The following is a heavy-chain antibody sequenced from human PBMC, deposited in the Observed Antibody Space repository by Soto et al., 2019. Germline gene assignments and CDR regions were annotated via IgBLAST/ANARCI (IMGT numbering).Heavy chain of an antibody. CDR1: GFTFSSYA. J-gene: IGHJ6*02. CDR3: AKALRYFDWLFRPWNSMDV. Sequence: PGGSLRLSGAACGFTFSSYAISWVRQAPWKGLEWVSAISGSGGSTYYADSVKGRFTISRDNSRNTLYLQMKSLRAEDTAVYYCAKALRYFDWLFRPWNSMDVCGQRTTVTVSS. CDR2: ISGSGGST. D-gene: IGHD3-9*01. V-gene: IGHV3-23*01.